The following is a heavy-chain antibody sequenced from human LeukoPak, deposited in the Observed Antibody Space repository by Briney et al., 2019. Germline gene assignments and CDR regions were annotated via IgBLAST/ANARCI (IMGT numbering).Heavy chain of an antibody. Sequence: ASVKLSCKASGFTFTHYYMHWVRQAPEQGLEWMGAVNPSGDKTWYAQTLEGRVTVTKDASTSTVYMELSSLRSDDTAVYYCARGPTYYDIFYYGMDVWGQGTTVTVSS. V-gene: IGHV1-46*01. CDR1: GFTFTHYY. CDR3: ARGPTYYDIFYYGMDV. D-gene: IGHD3-9*01. J-gene: IGHJ6*02. CDR2: VNPSGDKT.